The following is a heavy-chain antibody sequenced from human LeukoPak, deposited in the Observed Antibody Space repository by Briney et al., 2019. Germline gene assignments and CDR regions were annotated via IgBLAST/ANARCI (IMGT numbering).Heavy chain of an antibody. CDR3: ARGGNHYAH. CDR2: INHSGST. V-gene: IGHV4-34*01. Sequence: SETLSLTCAVYGGSFSGYYWSWIRQPPGKGLEWIGEINHSGSTNYNPSLKSRVTISVDTSKNQFSLKLSSVTAADTAVYYCARGGNHYAHWGQGTLVTVSS. CDR1: GGSFSGYY. D-gene: IGHD1-14*01. J-gene: IGHJ4*02.